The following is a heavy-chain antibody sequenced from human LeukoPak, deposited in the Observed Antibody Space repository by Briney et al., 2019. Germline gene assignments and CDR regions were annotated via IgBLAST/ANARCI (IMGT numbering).Heavy chain of an antibody. CDR3: ARDHYDFWSGYYFVRVGGWDY. CDR2: IYHSGST. V-gene: IGHV4-34*01. CDR1: GGSFSGYY. Sequence: TPSETLSLTCAVYGGSFSGYYWSWIRQPPGKGLEWIGSIYHSGSTYYNPSLKSRVTISVDTSKNQFSLKLSSVTAADTPVYYCARDHYDFWSGYYFVRVGGWDYWGQGTLVTVSS. D-gene: IGHD3-3*01. J-gene: IGHJ4*02.